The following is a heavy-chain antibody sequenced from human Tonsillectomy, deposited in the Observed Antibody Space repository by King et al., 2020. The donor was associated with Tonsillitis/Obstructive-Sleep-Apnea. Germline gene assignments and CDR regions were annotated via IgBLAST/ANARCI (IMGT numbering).Heavy chain of an antibody. CDR1: GGSFSGYY. CDR2: INHSGST. J-gene: IGHJ6*03. Sequence: VQLQQWGAGLLKPSETLSLTCAVSGGSFSGYYWSWIRQPPGKGLEWIGEINHSGSTNYNPSLKSRVTISVDTSKNQFSLKLSSVTAADTAVYYCARGCGYSYGLPYYYYCMDVWGKGTTVTVSS. CDR3: ARGCGYSYGLPYYYYCMDV. D-gene: IGHD5-18*01. V-gene: IGHV4-34*01.